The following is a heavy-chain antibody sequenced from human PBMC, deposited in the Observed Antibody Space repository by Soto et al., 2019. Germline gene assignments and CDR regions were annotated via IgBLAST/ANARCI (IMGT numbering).Heavy chain of an antibody. D-gene: IGHD6-6*01. J-gene: IGHJ4*02. CDR2: IIPIFGTA. CDR3: AAAPGLGLAARPAYYFDY. CDR1: GGTFSSYA. Sequence: GASVKVSCKASGGTFSSYAISWVLQAPGQGLEWMGGIIPIFGTANYAQKFQGRVTITADESTSTAYMELSSLRSEDTAVYYCAAAPGLGLAARPAYYFDYWGQGTLVTVSS. V-gene: IGHV1-69*13.